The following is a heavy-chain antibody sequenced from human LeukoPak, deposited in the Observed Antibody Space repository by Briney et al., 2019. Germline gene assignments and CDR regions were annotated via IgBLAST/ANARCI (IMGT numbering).Heavy chain of an antibody. Sequence: SETLSLTCTVSGGSISSSSYYWGWIRQPPGKGLEWIGSIYYSGSTYYNPSLKSRVTISVDTSKNQFSLKLSSVTAADTAVYYCARVLSRKKWGGFDYWGQGTLVTVSS. CDR3: ARVLSRKKWGGFDY. CDR1: GGSISSSSYY. J-gene: IGHJ4*02. CDR2: IYYSGST. D-gene: IGHD1-14*01. V-gene: IGHV4-39*07.